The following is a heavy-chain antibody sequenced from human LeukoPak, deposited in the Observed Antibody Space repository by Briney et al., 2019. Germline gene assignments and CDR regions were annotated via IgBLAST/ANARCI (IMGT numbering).Heavy chain of an antibody. V-gene: IGHV3-53*01. J-gene: IGHJ4*02. CDR1: GFTVSSNS. CDR2: IYSGGST. CDR3: ARRAGDYSHPYDY. Sequence: GGSLRLSCTVSGFTVSSNSMSWVRQAPGKGLEWVSFIYSGGSTQYSDSVKGRFTISRDNSKNTLYLQMNSLRAEDTAAYYCARRAGDYSHPYDYWGQGTLVTVSS. D-gene: IGHD3-22*01.